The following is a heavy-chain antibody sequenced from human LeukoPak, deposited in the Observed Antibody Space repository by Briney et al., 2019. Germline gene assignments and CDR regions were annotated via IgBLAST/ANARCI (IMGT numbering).Heavy chain of an antibody. Sequence: PGGSLRLSCAASGFTVSNNYMSWVRRAPGKGLEWVSVIHSGGITYYADSVKGRFTISRDNSNNTLHLQMHSLRAEDTAMYYCARRKGTSWSFDYWGQGTLVTVSS. CDR1: GFTVSNNY. J-gene: IGHJ4*02. D-gene: IGHD6-13*01. CDR2: IHSGGIT. V-gene: IGHV3-66*01. CDR3: ARRKGTSWSFDY.